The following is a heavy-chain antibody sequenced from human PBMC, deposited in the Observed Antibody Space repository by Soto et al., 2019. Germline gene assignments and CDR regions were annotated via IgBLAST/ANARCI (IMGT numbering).Heavy chain of an antibody. Sequence: QVQLVQSGAEVKKPGASVKVSCKASGYTFTGYYMHWVRQAPGQGLEWMGWINPNSGGTNYAQKFQGWVTMTRDTSISTAYRELSRLRSDDTAVYYCARDRYYYGSGSYSPYYYYRDVWGKGTTVTVSS. J-gene: IGHJ6*03. D-gene: IGHD3-10*01. V-gene: IGHV1-2*04. CDR1: GYTFTGYY. CDR3: ARDRYYYGSGSYSPYYYYRDV. CDR2: INPNSGGT.